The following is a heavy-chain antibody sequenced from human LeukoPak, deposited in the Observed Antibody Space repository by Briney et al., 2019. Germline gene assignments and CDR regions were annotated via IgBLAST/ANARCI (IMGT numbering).Heavy chain of an antibody. D-gene: IGHD3-9*01. CDR1: GYSFTSYW. Sequence: EESLKISCKGSGYSFTSYWIGWVRQMPGKGLEWMGIIYPGDSDTRYSPSFQGQVTISADKSISTAYLQWSSLKASDTAMYYCARHSRQGRDDTQPPDDAFDIWGQGTMVTVSS. CDR2: IYPGDSDT. CDR3: ARHSRQGRDDTQPPDDAFDI. J-gene: IGHJ3*02. V-gene: IGHV5-51*01.